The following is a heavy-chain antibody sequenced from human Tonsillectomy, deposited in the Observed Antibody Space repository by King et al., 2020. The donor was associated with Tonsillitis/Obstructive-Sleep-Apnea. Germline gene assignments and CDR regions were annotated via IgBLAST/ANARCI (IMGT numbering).Heavy chain of an antibody. CDR1: GFSLSTSGVG. CDR3: ARTSRGYCSSTSCYKGSFDY. Sequence: TLKESGPTLVKPTQTLTLTCTFSGFSLSTSGVGVAWIRQPPGKALEWLALIYWYDDKRYSPSLKSRLTITKDTSKNQVVLTMTNMDPVDTATYSCARTSRGYCSSTSCYKGSFDYWGQGTLVTVSS. V-gene: IGHV2-5*01. J-gene: IGHJ4*02. CDR2: IYWYDDK. D-gene: IGHD2-2*02.